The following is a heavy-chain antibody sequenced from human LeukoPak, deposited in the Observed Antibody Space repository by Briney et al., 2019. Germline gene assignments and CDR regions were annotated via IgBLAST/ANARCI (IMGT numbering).Heavy chain of an antibody. V-gene: IGHV4-59*01. D-gene: IGHD2-8*01. J-gene: IGHJ5*01. CDR1: AGSISSFY. CDR3: ARAVLATKSDHWFDS. CDR2: IYYTGTT. Sequence: KPSENLSLTSTVSAGSISSFYWGWLPQPQGNGLEWISYIYYTGTTNYHTSLKSRTTTSVDTSKTPYTLNLSSVTAADTAMYYCARAVLATKSDHWFDSWGRGTLVT.